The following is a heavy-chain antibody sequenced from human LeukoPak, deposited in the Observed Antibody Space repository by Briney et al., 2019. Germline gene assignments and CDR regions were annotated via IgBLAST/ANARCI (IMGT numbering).Heavy chain of an antibody. V-gene: IGHV4-34*01. CDR2: INHSGST. Sequence: PSETLSLTCAVYGGSFSGYYWSWIRQPPGKGLEWIGEINHSGSTNYNPSLKSRVTISVDTSKNQFSLKLSSVTAADTAVYYCASKSETGKTYYYDSSGYYHDAFDIWGQGTMVTVSS. CDR3: ASKSETGKTYYYDSSGYYHDAFDI. J-gene: IGHJ3*02. CDR1: GGSFSGYY. D-gene: IGHD3-22*01.